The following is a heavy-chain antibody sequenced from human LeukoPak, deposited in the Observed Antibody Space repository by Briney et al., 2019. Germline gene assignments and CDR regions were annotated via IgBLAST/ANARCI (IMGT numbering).Heavy chain of an antibody. Sequence: SETLSLTCSVSGGSISSSSYYWGWIRQPPGKGLEWIGYIYYSGSTYYNPSLKSRVTISVDTSKNQFSLKLSSVTAADTAVYYCARVHSSGWYRLDYWGQGTLVTVSS. CDR2: IYYSGST. J-gene: IGHJ4*02. V-gene: IGHV4-31*03. D-gene: IGHD6-19*01. CDR3: ARVHSSGWYRLDY. CDR1: GGSISSSSYY.